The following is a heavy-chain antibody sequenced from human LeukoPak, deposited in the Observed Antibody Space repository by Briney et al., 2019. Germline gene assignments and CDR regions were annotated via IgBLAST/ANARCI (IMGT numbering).Heavy chain of an antibody. CDR3: ARHVSGFDP. J-gene: IGHJ5*02. CDR1: GVSISSYY. D-gene: IGHD5/OR15-5a*01. Sequence: PSETLSLTCTVSGVSISSYYWSWIRQPPGKGLEWIGYIYYSGSTNYNPSLKSRVTISVDTSKNQFSLKLSSVTAADTAVYYCARHVSGFDPWGQGTLVTVSS. CDR2: IYYSGST. V-gene: IGHV4-59*08.